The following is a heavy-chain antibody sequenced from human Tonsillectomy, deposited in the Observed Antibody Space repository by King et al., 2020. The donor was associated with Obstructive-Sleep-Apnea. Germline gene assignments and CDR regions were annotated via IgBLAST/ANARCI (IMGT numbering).Heavy chain of an antibody. Sequence: VQLVESGGGLVQPGGSLRLSCAASGFTFSSYWMSWVRQAPGKGLEWVANIKQDGSEKYYVDSVKGRFTISRDNAKNSLYLQMNSLRAEDTAVYYCARGRGRYVRFGVFDYWGQGTLVTVSS. CDR3: ARGRGRYVRFGVFDY. CDR1: GFTFSSYW. D-gene: IGHD3-16*01. CDR2: IKQDGSEK. J-gene: IGHJ4*02. V-gene: IGHV3-7*03.